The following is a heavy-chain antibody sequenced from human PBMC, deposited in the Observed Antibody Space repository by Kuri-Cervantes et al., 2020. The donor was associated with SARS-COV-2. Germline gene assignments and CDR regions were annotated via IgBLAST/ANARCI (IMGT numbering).Heavy chain of an antibody. Sequence: GGSLRLSCAASGFTFDDYGMHWVRQAPGKGLEWVSGISWNSDNIGYADSVKGRFTISRDNAKNSLYLQMNSLRAEDTALYYCAKAAYGDNVFQHWGQGNRVT. CDR3: AKAAYGDNVFQH. CDR1: GFTFDDYG. D-gene: IGHD4-17*01. CDR2: ISWNSDNI. V-gene: IGHV3-9*01. J-gene: IGHJ1*01.